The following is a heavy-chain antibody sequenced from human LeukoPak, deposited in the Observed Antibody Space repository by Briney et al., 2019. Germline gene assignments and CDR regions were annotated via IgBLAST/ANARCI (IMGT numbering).Heavy chain of an antibody. V-gene: IGHV3-49*04. J-gene: IGHJ4*02. D-gene: IGHD1-26*01. Sequence: GGSLRLSCTGSGFNFGEYAVNWVRQAPGKGLEWVGLITTKASGGTAEYAASVRGRFTISRDDSKTIAYLQLNSLKSEDTAVYFCTREVERGGSYWGGAYWGQGTLVTVSS. CDR3: TREVERGGSYWGGAY. CDR2: ITTKASGGTA. CDR1: GFNFGEYA.